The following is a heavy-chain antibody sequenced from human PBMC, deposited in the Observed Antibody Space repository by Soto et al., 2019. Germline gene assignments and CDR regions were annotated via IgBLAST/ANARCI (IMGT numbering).Heavy chain of an antibody. CDR1: GFTFSSYA. CDR3: ARRGPGTYFDY. V-gene: IGHV3-23*01. D-gene: IGHD6-13*01. CDR2: ISGSGDST. J-gene: IGHJ4*02. Sequence: EVQLLESGGGLVQPGGSLRLSCAASGFTFSSYAMSWVRQAPGKGLEWVSVISGSGDSTYYADSVKGRFTISRDNSKNTLYLQMNSLRAEDKAVYSCARRGPGTYFDYWGQGTLVTVSS.